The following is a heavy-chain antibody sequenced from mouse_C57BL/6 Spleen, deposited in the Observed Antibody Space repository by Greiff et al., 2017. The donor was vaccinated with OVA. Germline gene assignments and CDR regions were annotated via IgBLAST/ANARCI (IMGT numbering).Heavy chain of an antibody. CDR2: IDPSDSET. CDR1: GYTFTSYW. CDR3: AILMSPHWYFDV. Sequence: VQLQQPGAELVRPGSSVKLSCKASGYTFTSYWMHWVKQRPIQGLEWIGNIDPSDSETHYNQKFKDKATLTVDKSSSTAYMQLSSLTSEDSAVYYCAILMSPHWYFDVWGTGTTVTVSS. V-gene: IGHV1-52*01. J-gene: IGHJ1*03.